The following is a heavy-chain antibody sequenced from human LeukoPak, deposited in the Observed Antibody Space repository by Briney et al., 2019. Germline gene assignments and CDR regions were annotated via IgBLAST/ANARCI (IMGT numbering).Heavy chain of an antibody. J-gene: IGHJ4*02. D-gene: IGHD5-12*01. CDR1: GYPFPSYG. V-gene: IGHV1-18*01. CDR2: INVYNDNT. Sequence: GASVKVSCKASGYPFPSYGISWVRQAPGQGLEWMGWINVYNDNTDYAQNLQGRVTLTTNTSTSTAYMELRSLRSEDTGVYYCARGDIVATIPVDYWGQGTLVTVSS. CDR3: ARGDIVATIPVDY.